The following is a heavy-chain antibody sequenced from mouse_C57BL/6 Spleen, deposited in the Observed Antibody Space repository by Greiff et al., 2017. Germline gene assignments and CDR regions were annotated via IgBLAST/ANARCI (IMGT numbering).Heavy chain of an antibody. CDR3: ARAPFLRSLFWYFDV. Sequence: EVHLVESGGGLVKPGGSLKLSCAASGFTFSSYAMSWVRQTPEKRLEWVATISDGGSYTYYPENVKGRFPISRDNAKNHLYLHMSHLKSEDTAMYSCARAPFLRSLFWYFDVWGTGTTVTVSS. V-gene: IGHV5-4*01. CDR2: ISDGGSYT. CDR1: GFTFSSYA. J-gene: IGHJ1*03.